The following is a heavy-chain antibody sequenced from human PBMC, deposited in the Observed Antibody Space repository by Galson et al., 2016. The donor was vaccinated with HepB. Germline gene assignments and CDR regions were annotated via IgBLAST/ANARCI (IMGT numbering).Heavy chain of an antibody. D-gene: IGHD5-12*01. V-gene: IGHV4-59*01. CDR1: GGSLNDYY. CDR3: ARPTSSGYGDAFDV. CDR2: VYHSGHT. Sequence: LTCTVSGGSLNDYYWSWLRQPPGKGLQWIGYVYHSGHTKYNPSLKSRVTMSVDPSKSQFTLKMTSVTAADTAVYYCARPTSSGYGDAFDVWGQGTVVTGSP. J-gene: IGHJ3*01.